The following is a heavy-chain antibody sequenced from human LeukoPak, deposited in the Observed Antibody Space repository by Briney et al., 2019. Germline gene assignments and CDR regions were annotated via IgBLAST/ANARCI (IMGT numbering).Heavy chain of an antibody. Sequence: SVKLSCKASGRTFSSYSTSWVRQPPRQGLEWMGGIIPIFGQANYAQEFQGRVTITTDESTRTAYMELSSLRSEDTAVYYCATHIVVDDPGLYYYYMDVWGKGTTVTVSS. D-gene: IGHD2-2*01. CDR2: IIPIFGQA. J-gene: IGHJ6*03. V-gene: IGHV1-69*05. CDR3: ATHIVVDDPGLYYYYMDV. CDR1: GRTFSSYS.